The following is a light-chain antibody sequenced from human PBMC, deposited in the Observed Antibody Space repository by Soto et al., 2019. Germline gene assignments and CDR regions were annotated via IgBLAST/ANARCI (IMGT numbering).Light chain of an antibody. Sequence: EIQMTQSPSTLSASVGDRVTITCRASQSISSWLAWYQQKPGKAPNLLIYKASSLESGVPSRFSGSGSGTEFTLTISSLQPEDFATYYCQQAYSFPITFGQRTRLEIK. J-gene: IGKJ5*01. CDR2: KAS. CDR3: QQAYSFPIT. CDR1: QSISSW. V-gene: IGKV1-5*03.